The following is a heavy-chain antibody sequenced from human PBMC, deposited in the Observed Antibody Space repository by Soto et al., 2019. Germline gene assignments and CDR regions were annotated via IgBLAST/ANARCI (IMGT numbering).Heavy chain of an antibody. J-gene: IGHJ4*02. D-gene: IGHD3-10*01. CDR3: ASQVRGLPSGDY. Sequence: QVQLVQSGAEVKKPGSSVKVSCKASGGTFSRYAISWVRQAPGQGLEWMGGIIPIFGTANYAQKFQGIVTMTAGESTSTAYMELSSLRSEDTAGYYCASQVRGLPSGDYWGQGTLVTVSS. V-gene: IGHV1-69*01. CDR1: GGTFSRYA. CDR2: IIPIFGTA.